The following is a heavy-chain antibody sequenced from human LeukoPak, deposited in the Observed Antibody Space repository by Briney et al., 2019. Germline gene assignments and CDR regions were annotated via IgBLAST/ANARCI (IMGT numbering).Heavy chain of an antibody. D-gene: IGHD3-10*01. Sequence: SETLSLTCTVSGGSINTDNYYWSWIRQSPVKGLEWIGYIHHTGTTYYNPSLRSRVSISVFTSNNQFSLTLISVTAADTAVYYCARSSEPYFGELGPWGRGTLFTVSS. J-gene: IGHJ5*02. CDR3: ARSSEPYFGELGP. V-gene: IGHV4-31*03. CDR1: GGSINTDNYY. CDR2: IHHTGTT.